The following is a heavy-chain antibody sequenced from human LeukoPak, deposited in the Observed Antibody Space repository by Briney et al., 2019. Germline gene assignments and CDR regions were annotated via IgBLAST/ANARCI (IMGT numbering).Heavy chain of an antibody. CDR3: AREKPDDYGDPNSFDY. Sequence: PSQTLSLTCTVSGGSISSGGYYWSWIRQRPGKGLEWIGYIYYSGSTYYNPSLKSRVTISVDTSKNQFSLRLRSVTVADTAVYFCAREKPDDYGDPNSFDYWGQGTLVTVSS. CDR1: GGSISSGGYY. D-gene: IGHD4-17*01. CDR2: IYYSGST. V-gene: IGHV4-31*03. J-gene: IGHJ4*02.